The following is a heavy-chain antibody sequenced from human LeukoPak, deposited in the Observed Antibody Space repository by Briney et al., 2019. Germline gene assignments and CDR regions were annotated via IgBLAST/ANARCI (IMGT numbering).Heavy chain of an antibody. V-gene: IGHV4-59*08. J-gene: IGHJ4*02. D-gene: IGHD3-22*01. CDR1: GGSISSYY. CDR3: ARQDSSGYYIDY. Sequence: PSETLSLTCTVSGGSISSYYWSWIRQPPGKGLEWIGYIYYSGSTNYNPSLKSRVTISVDTSKTQFSLKLRSVTAADTAVYYCARQDSSGYYIDYWGQGTLVTVSS. CDR2: IYYSGST.